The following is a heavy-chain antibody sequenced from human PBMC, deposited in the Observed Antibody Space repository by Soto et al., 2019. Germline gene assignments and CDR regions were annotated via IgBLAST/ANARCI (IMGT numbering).Heavy chain of an antibody. Sequence: SETLSLTCTVSCGSISDTSYYWAWMRQPPGKGLEWIGSTYFRGGAYYNPSRKSRVTISVETSKNQFSLRLSSVTAADTGVYYCARWAAVYFEHCGQGPLVTVS. D-gene: IGHD6-13*01. V-gene: IGHV4-39*01. J-gene: IGHJ1*01. CDR1: CGSISDTSYY. CDR3: ARWAAVYFEH. CDR2: TYFRGGA.